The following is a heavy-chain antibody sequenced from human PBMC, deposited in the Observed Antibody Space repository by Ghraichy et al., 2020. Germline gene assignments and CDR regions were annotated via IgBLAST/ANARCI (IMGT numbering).Heavy chain of an antibody. CDR2: VYYSGST. V-gene: IGHV4-59*12. J-gene: IGHJ3*02. CDR1: GGSIGSYY. Sequence: SETLSLTCTVSGGSIGSYYWSWIRQSPGKGLEWIGYVYYSGSTNYNPSLTSRVAMSVDTSRNQFSLKLTSLTAADTAVYYCVREGDNSGWYSLDAFDIWGQGIMVTVSS. CDR3: VREGDNSGWYSLDAFDI. D-gene: IGHD6-19*01.